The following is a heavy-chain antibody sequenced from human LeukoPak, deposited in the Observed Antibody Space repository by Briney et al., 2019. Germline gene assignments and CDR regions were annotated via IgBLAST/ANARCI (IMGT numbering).Heavy chain of an antibody. CDR3: ARQLGFDAFDI. D-gene: IGHD1-1*01. Sequence: PSETLSLTCTVSGGSISSYYWSWIRQPPGKGLEWIGYIYYSGSTNYSPSLKSRVTISVDTSKNQFSLKLSSVTAADTAVYYCARQLGFDAFDIWGQGTMVTVSS. V-gene: IGHV4-59*01. J-gene: IGHJ3*02. CDR1: GGSISSYY. CDR2: IYYSGST.